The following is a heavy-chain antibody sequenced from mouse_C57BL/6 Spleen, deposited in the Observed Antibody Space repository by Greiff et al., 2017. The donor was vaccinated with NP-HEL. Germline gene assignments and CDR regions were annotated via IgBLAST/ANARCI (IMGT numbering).Heavy chain of an antibody. Sequence: QVPLKVSGPGILQPSQTLSLTCSSSGFPLSTFGMGVGWIRPPSGKGLEWLAHLWWDDDKYYNPALKSRLTISKDTSKNQVFLKLANVDTADTATYYCARPSETYYAMDYWGQGTSVTVSS. CDR2: LWWDDDK. J-gene: IGHJ4*01. CDR1: GFPLSTFGMG. CDR3: ARPSETYYAMDY. V-gene: IGHV8-8*01.